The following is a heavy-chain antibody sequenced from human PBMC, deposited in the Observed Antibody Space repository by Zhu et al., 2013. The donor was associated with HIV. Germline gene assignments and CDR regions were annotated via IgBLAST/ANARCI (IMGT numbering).Heavy chain of an antibody. D-gene: IGHD6-13*01. CDR1: GYTFTGYY. J-gene: IGHJ6*03. CDR3: ARSSSWYGNYYYYYMDV. V-gene: IGHV1-2*02. CDR2: INPNSGGT. Sequence: QVQLVQSGAEVKKPGASVKVSCKASGYTFTGYYMHWVRQAPGQGLEWMGWINPNSGGTNYAQKFQGRVTMTRDTSISTAYMELSRLRSDDTAVYYCARSSSWYGNYYYYYMDVWGKGTTVTVSS.